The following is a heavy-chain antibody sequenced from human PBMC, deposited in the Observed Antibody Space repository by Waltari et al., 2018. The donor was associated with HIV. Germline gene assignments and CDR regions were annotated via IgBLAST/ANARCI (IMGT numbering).Heavy chain of an antibody. CDR2: IKTKADGGEA. J-gene: IGHJ6*02. V-gene: IGHV3-15*01. D-gene: IGHD3-10*01. Sequence: EVQLVESGGGLVKPGGSLRVSCAASGFTFSNAWMSWVRQAPGKGLEWVGHIKTKADGGEADYAAPVKGRFTISRDDSKNTLYLQMDSLKTEDTAVYYCTTSMIRKVSYYYGMDVWGQGTTVTVSS. CDR1: GFTFSNAW. CDR3: TTSMIRKVSYYYGMDV.